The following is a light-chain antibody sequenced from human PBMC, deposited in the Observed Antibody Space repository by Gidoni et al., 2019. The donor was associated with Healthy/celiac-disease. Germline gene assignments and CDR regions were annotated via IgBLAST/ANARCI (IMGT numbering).Light chain of an antibody. CDR1: QGISSY. V-gene: IGKV1-9*01. J-gene: IGKJ3*01. Sequence: DIQLTQSPSFLSASVGDRVTITCRASQGISSYVAWYQQKPGKAPKLLIYAASTLQSGVPSRFSGSGSGTEFTRTISSLQPEDFATYYCQQLNSYPPVTFGPGTKVDIK. CDR2: AAS. CDR3: QQLNSYPPVT.